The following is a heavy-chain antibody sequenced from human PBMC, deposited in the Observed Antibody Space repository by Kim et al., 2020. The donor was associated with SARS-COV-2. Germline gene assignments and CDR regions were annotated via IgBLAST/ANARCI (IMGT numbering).Heavy chain of an antibody. D-gene: IGHD2-8*02. CDR3: ARVYCTGGVCYTRGYFDY. J-gene: IGHJ4*02. V-gene: IGHV1-3*01. Sequence: HGKVTITRDTSASTAYMELSSLRSEDTAVYYCARVYCTGGVCYTRGYFDYWGQGTLVTVSS.